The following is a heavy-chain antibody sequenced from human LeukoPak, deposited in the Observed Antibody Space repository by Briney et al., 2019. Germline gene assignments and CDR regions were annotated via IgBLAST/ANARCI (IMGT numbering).Heavy chain of an antibody. CDR1: GGAISSYC. CDR2: INYSGST. CDR3: ASYYDSSGYADAFDI. J-gene: IGHJ3*02. V-gene: IGHV4-59*01. D-gene: IGHD3-22*01. Sequence: SDTLSLTGTVSGGAISSYCWSWIRQPPGKGLEWIGYINYSGSTNYNPSLKSRVTISVGTSKNQFSLKLSSVTAADTAVYYCASYYDSSGYADAFDIWGQGTMVTVSS.